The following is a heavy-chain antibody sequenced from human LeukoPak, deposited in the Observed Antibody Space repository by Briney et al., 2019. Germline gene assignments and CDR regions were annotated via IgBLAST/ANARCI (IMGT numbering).Heavy chain of an antibody. CDR2: INPNSGVT. V-gene: IGHV1-2*02. CDR3: ARDHCVSSGCYEDYYYGMDV. D-gene: IGHD2-2*01. CDR1: GYTFTGYY. Sequence: ASVKVSCKASGYTFTGYYMQWVRQAPGQGLEWMGWINPNSGVTKYAQKFQGRVTMTRDTSISTAYMELSRLRSDDTAVYFCARDHCVSSGCYEDYYYGMDVWSRGTTVTVCS. J-gene: IGHJ6*02.